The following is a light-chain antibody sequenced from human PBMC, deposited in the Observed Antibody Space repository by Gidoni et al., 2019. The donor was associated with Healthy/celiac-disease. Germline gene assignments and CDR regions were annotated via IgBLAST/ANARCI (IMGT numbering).Light chain of an antibody. CDR1: QSVSSRY. J-gene: IGKJ5*01. Sequence: VLTQSPATLSLSPGERATLSCGASQSVSSRYLAWYQQKPGLAPRLLIYDASSRATGIPDRFSGSGSGTDFTLTISRLEPEDFAVYYCQQYGSSLSITFGQGTRLEIK. CDR3: QQYGSSLSIT. CDR2: DAS. V-gene: IGKV3D-20*01.